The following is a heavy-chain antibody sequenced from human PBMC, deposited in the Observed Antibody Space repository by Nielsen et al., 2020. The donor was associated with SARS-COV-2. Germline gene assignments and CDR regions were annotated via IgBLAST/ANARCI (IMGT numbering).Heavy chain of an antibody. Sequence: SETLSLICAVYGGSFSGYYWSWIRQPPGKGLEWIGEINHSGSTNYNPSLKSRVTISVDTSKNQFFLKLSSVTAADTAVYYCARVRGGSYRSVWFDPWGQGTLVTVSS. CDR1: GGSFSGYY. J-gene: IGHJ5*02. CDR2: INHSGST. D-gene: IGHD3-16*02. V-gene: IGHV4-34*01. CDR3: ARVRGGSYRSVWFDP.